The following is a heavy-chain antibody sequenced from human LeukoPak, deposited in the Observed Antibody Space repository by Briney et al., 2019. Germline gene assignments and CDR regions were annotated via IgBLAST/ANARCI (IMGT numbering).Heavy chain of an antibody. CDR3: ARDLSYPTVYGMDV. D-gene: IGHD2/OR15-2a*01. V-gene: IGHV3-21*01. CDR2: ISSSSSYI. CDR1: GFTFSSYS. J-gene: IGHJ6*02. Sequence: GGSLRLSCAASGFTFSSYSMNWVRQAPGKGLEWVSSISSSSSYIYYADSVQGRFTISRDNAKNSLYLQMNSLRAEDTAVYYCARDLSYPTVYGMDVWGQGTTVTVSS.